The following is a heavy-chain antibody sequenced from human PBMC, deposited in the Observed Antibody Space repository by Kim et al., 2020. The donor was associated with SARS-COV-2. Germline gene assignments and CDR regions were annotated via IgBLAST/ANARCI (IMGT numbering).Heavy chain of an antibody. CDR1: GFTFSSYW. J-gene: IGHJ5*02. CDR3: ERDEGGFGVLGWFDP. D-gene: IGHD3-10*01. V-gene: IGHV3-7*01. Sequence: GGSLRLSCAASGFTFSSYWMKWVRQAPGKGLEWVANIKQDGSEKYYVDSVKGRFTISRDNAKNSLYLQMNSLRAEDTAVYYCERDEGGFGVLGWFDPWGQGPLVTVSS. CDR2: IKQDGSEK.